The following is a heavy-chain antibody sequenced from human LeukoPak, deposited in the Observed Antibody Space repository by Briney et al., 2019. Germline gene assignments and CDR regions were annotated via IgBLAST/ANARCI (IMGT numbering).Heavy chain of an antibody. V-gene: IGHV3-30*18. CDR3: AKERDVVIRLEFDY. J-gene: IGHJ4*02. D-gene: IGHD3-22*01. CDR2: ISYDGSNK. CDR1: GFTFSSYG. Sequence: GRSLRLSCAPSGFTFSSYGMHWVRQAPGKGLEWVAVISYDGSNKYYADSVKGRFTISRDNSKDTLYLQMNSLRAEDTAVYYCAKERDVVIRLEFDYWGQGNLVTVSS.